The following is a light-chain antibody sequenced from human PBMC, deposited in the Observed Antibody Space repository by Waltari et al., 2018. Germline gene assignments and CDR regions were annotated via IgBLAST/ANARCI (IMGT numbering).Light chain of an antibody. CDR3: MQALQTPT. CDR1: QSTLYTNGYNY. CDR2: LGS. J-gene: IGKJ4*01. Sequence: DIVRTQSPLSLPVTLGEPASISCRSSQSTLYTNGYNYLAWYLQKPEQSPQLQISLGSIRACGVPDRFSGSGSGTNFTLKISRVEAEDVGIYYCMQALQTPTFGGGTKVEI. V-gene: IGKV2-28*01.